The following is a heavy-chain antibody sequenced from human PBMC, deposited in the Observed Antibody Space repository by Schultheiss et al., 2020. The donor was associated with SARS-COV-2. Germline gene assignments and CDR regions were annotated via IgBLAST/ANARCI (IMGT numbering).Heavy chain of an antibody. Sequence: GGSLRLSCAASGFTFSSYSMNWVRQAPGKGLEWVSSISSSSSYIYYADSVKGRFTISRDNAKNSLYLQMNSLRAEDTAVYYCARDNGDYGALRSYYYYYMDVWGKGTTVTVSS. CDR2: ISSSSSYI. CDR3: ARDNGDYGALRSYYYYYMDV. J-gene: IGHJ6*03. CDR1: GFTFSSYS. D-gene: IGHD4-17*01. V-gene: IGHV3-21*01.